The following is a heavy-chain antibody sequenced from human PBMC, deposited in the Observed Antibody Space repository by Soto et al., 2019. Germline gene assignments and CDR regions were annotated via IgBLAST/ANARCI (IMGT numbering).Heavy chain of an antibody. D-gene: IGHD2-15*01. CDR3: ARGGLDCSGGSCYSLDY. Sequence: QVQLQESGPGLVKPSQTLSLTCTVSGGSISSGGYYWSWIRQHPGKGLEWYGYIYYSGSTYYNPSLKSQVTISVDTAKNQFSLRLSSVTAADTAVYYCARGGLDCSGGSCYSLDYWGQGTLVTVSS. CDR1: GGSISSGGYY. CDR2: IYYSGST. V-gene: IGHV4-31*01. J-gene: IGHJ4*02.